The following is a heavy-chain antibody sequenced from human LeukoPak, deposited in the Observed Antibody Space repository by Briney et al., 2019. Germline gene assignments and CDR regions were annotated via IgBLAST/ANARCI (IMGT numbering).Heavy chain of an antibody. CDR3: ARDLDYYDSSGYYYYYGMDV. V-gene: IGHV3-11*01. CDR2: ITDSGSTI. CDR1: GFTFRDYN. Sequence: GGSLRLSCAASGFTFRDYNMNWVRQAPGKGLEWVSYITDSGSTIHYADSVNGRFTISRDNAKNSLYLQMNSLRAEDTAVYYCARDLDYYDSSGYYYYYGMDVWGQGTTVTVSS. D-gene: IGHD3-22*01. J-gene: IGHJ6*02.